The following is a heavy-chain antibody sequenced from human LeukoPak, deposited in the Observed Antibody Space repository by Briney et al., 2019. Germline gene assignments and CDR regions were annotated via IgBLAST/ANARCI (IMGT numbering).Heavy chain of an antibody. CDR2: ISHRGDDT. J-gene: IGHJ5*02. Sequence: GGSLRLSCAASGFTFNDHAMSWVRQAPGKGLEWVSSISHRGDDTYYADSVKGRFIVSRENSKNTVYLQMNRLGIEDTAVYHCARAPYNSGRRNWFDPWGQGTLVTVSS. CDR1: GFTFNDHA. V-gene: IGHV3-23*01. D-gene: IGHD3-10*01. CDR3: ARAPYNSGRRNWFDP.